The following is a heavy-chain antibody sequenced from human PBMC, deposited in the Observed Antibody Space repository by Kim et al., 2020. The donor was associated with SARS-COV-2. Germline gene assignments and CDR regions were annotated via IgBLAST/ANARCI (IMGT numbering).Heavy chain of an antibody. V-gene: IGHV6-1*01. D-gene: IGHD6-19*01. CDR2: TYYRSKWYN. Sequence: SQTLSLTCAISGDSVSSNSAAWNWIRQSPSRGLEWLGRTYYRSKWYNDYAVSVKSRITINPDTSKNQFSLQLNPVTPEDTAVYYCAREREDSSGRYITYYFDYWGQGTLVTVSS. CDR3: AREREDSSGRYITYYFDY. J-gene: IGHJ4*02. CDR1: GDSVSSNSAA.